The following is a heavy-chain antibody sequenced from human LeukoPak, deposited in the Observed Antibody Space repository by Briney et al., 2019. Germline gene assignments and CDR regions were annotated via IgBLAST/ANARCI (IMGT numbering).Heavy chain of an antibody. V-gene: IGHV3-53*01. Sequence: GGSLRLSCAASGFTVSSNSMNWVRQAPGKGLEWVSLIYAGGSSYYADSVKGRFTFSRDNSKNTLYLQMNSLRAEDTAVYYCARETSRARVEMATGSFDYWGQGTLVTVSS. CDR3: ARETSRARVEMATGSFDY. D-gene: IGHD5-24*01. CDR2: IYAGGSS. CDR1: GFTVSSNS. J-gene: IGHJ4*02.